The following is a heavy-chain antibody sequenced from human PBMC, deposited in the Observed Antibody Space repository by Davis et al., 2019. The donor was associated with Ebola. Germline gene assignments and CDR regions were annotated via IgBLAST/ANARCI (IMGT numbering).Heavy chain of an antibody. CDR2: ISWNSGSI. CDR3: ARVWANYYYYGMDV. CDR1: GFTFSSYA. V-gene: IGHV3-9*01. J-gene: IGHJ6*04. D-gene: IGHD1-26*01. Sequence: SLKISCAASGFTFSSYAMHWVRQAPGKGLEWVSGISWNSGSIGYADSVKGRFTISRDNAKNTLYLQMNSLRAEDTAVYYCARVWANYYYYGMDVWGKGTTVTVSS.